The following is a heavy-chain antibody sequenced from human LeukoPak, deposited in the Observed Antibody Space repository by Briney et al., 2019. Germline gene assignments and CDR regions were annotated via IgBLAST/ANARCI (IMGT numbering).Heavy chain of an antibody. Sequence: GGSLRLSCAASGFTFSSYAMSWVRQAPGKGLEWVSAISGSGGSTYYADSVKGRFTISRDNSKNTLYLQMNSLRAEDTAVYYCAKDQRDTSMVNYYYYGMDAWGQGTTVTVSS. D-gene: IGHD5-18*01. V-gene: IGHV3-23*01. J-gene: IGHJ6*02. CDR2: ISGSGGST. CDR1: GFTFSSYA. CDR3: AKDQRDTSMVNYYYYGMDA.